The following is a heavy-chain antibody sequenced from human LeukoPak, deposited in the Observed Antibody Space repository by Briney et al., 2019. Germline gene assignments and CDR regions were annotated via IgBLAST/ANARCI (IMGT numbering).Heavy chain of an antibody. J-gene: IGHJ4*02. CDR1: GVTFSNYN. V-gene: IGHV3-11*01. CDR3: AGAFDWLLPDDY. Sequence: PGGSLRLSCAAPGVTFSNYNMNWIRQAPGKGLEWVSYISSTGSTIYYADSVKGRFTISRDNAKNSLYLQMNSLGAEDTAVYYCAGAFDWLLPDDYWGQGTLVTVSS. CDR2: ISSTGSTI. D-gene: IGHD3-9*01.